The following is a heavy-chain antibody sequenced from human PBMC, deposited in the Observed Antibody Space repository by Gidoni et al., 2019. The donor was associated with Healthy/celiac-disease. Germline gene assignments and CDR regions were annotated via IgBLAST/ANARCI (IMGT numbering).Heavy chain of an antibody. D-gene: IGHD2-15*01. CDR3: ARDRYCSGGSCYFLQDYYGMDV. CDR1: GFTFSAYY. CDR2: ISSSGSTI. V-gene: IGHV3-11*01. J-gene: IGHJ6*02. Sequence: QVQLVESGGGLVKPGGSLRLSCAASGFTFSAYYSSWIRQAPGKGLEWVSYISSSGSTIYYADAVKGRFTISRDNAKNSLYLQMNSLRAEDTAVYYCARDRYCSGGSCYFLQDYYGMDVWGQGTTVTVSS.